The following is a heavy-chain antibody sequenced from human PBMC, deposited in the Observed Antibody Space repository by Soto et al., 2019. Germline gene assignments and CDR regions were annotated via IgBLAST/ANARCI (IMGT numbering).Heavy chain of an antibody. CDR3: ARESDYYYGMDV. V-gene: IGHV3-48*02. CDR1: GFTFSSYS. Sequence: PGGSLRLSXAASGFTFSSYSMNWVRQAPGKGLEWVSYISSSSSTIYYADSVKGRFTISRDNAKNSLYLQMNSLRDEDTAVYYCARESDYYYGMDVWGQGTTVTVSS. CDR2: ISSSSSTI. J-gene: IGHJ6*02.